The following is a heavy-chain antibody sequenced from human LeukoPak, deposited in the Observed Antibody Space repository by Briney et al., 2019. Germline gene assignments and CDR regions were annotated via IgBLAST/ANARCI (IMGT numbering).Heavy chain of an antibody. D-gene: IGHD5-18*01. CDR3: ARLGGGYSYGYFYYYGMDV. V-gene: IGHV4-59*08. J-gene: IGHJ6*02. CDR2: IYYSGST. Sequence: SETLSLTCTVSGDSISGNYWTWIRQPPGKGLEWIGYIYYSGSTNYNASLKSRVTISVDTSKNQFSLKLSSVTAADTAVYYCARLGGGYSYGYFYYYGMDVWGQGTTVTVSS. CDR1: GDSISGNY.